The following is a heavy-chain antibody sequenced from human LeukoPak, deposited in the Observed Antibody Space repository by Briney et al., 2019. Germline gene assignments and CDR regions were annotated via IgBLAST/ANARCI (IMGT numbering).Heavy chain of an antibody. J-gene: IGHJ6*03. CDR3: ARSKRVIMTPLGYYYYMDV. CDR1: GGTFSSYA. CDR2: IIPIFGTA. Sequence: ASVKVSCKASGGTFSSYAISWVRQAPGQGLEWMGGIIPIFGTANYAQKFQGRVTITTDESTSTAYMELSSLRSEDTAVYYCARSKRVIMTPLGYYYYMDVWGKGTTVTVSS. V-gene: IGHV1-69*05. D-gene: IGHD3-3*01.